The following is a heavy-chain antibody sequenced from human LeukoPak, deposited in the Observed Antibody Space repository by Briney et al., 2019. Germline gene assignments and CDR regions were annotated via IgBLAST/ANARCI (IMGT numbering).Heavy chain of an antibody. CDR2: ISYDGSNK. CDR1: GFTFSSYA. Sequence: GRSLRLSCAASGFTFSSYAMHWVRQAPGKGLEWVAVISYDGSNKYYADSVKGRFTISGDNSKNTLYLQMNSLRAEDTAVYYCARARYQLPRPGFGGSVAGSTYFDYWGQGTLVTVSP. CDR3: ARARYQLPRPGFGGSVAGSTYFDY. V-gene: IGHV3-30*04. J-gene: IGHJ4*02. D-gene: IGHD2-2*01.